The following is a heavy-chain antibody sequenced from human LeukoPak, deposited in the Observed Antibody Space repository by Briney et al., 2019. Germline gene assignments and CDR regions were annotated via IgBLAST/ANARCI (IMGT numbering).Heavy chain of an antibody. D-gene: IGHD6-19*01. CDR3: AGAVAGTHTPFDY. J-gene: IGHJ4*02. CDR1: GFTFSSYA. V-gene: IGHV3-30-3*01. Sequence: GGSLRLSCAASGFTFSSYAMHWVRQAPGKGLEWVALISYDGSNKYYADSVKGRFTISRDNSKNTLYLQIISLRAEDTAVYYCAGAVAGTHTPFDYWGQGTLVTVSS. CDR2: ISYDGSNK.